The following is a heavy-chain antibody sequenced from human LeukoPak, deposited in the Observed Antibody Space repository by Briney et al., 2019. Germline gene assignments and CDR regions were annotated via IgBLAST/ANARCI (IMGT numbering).Heavy chain of an antibody. J-gene: IGHJ4*02. CDR3: VKPYYYSSGSLK. V-gene: IGHV3-48*01. D-gene: IGHD3-10*01. CDR2: ISRSSSTI. CDR1: GFTFSSYS. Sequence: TGGSLRLSCAASGFTFSSYSMNWVRQAPGKGLEWVSYISRSSSTIYYADSVKGRFTISRDNAKNSLYLQMSSLGVEDTAVYYCVKPYYYSSGSLKWGQGTLVTVSS.